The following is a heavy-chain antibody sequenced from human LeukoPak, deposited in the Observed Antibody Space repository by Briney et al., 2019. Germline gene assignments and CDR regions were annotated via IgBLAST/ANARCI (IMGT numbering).Heavy chain of an antibody. CDR3: ARGTGYYDSSGYYSSLHAFDI. CDR1: GFTFSSYS. D-gene: IGHD3-22*01. V-gene: IGHV3-21*01. J-gene: IGHJ3*02. Sequence: GGSLRLSCAASGFTFSSYSMNWVRQAPGKGLEWVSSISSSSSYIYYADSVKGRITISRDNAKNSLYLQMNSLRAEDTAVYYCARGTGYYDSSGYYSSLHAFDIWGQGTMVTVSS. CDR2: ISSSSSYI.